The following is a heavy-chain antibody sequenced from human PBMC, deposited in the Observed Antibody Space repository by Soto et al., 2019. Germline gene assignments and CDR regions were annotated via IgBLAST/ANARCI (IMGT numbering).Heavy chain of an antibody. V-gene: IGHV4-59*01. CDR2: IYYSGST. CDR1: GGSISSYY. Sequence: SETLSLTCTVSGGSISSYYWSWIRQPPGKGLEWIGYIYYSGSTNYNPSLKSRVTISVDTSKNQFSLKLSSVTAADTAVYYCEREGSSSWYNWFDPWGQGTLVTVSS. J-gene: IGHJ5*02. CDR3: EREGSSSWYNWFDP. D-gene: IGHD6-13*01.